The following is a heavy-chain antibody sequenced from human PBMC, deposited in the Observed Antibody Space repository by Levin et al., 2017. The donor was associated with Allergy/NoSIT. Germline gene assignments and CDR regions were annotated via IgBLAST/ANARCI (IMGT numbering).Heavy chain of an antibody. V-gene: IGHV4-59*01. J-gene: IGHJ5*02. D-gene: IGHD1-26*01. CDR1: GGSISSYY. Sequence: GSLRLSCTVSGGSISSYYWSWIRQPPGKGLEWIGYIYYSGSTNYNPSLKGRVTMSVETSKNQFSLKLTSVTAADTAVYYCVRERDSGSYWGEWFDPWGQGILVTVSS. CDR3: VRERDSGSYWGEWFDP. CDR2: IYYSGST.